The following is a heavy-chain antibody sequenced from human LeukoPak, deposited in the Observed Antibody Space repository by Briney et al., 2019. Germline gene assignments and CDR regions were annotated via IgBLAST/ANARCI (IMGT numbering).Heavy chain of an antibody. CDR3: TRVGERGYSGYEPGGWFDP. CDR1: GFTFGDYS. J-gene: IGHJ5*02. V-gene: IGHV3-49*04. CDR2: IRSKSYGGTT. D-gene: IGHD5-12*01. Sequence: GGSLRLFCTASGFTFGDYSMSGVRQAPGKGRGWVGFIRSKSYGGTTEYAASVKGRFTISRDESKIIAYLQMNSLKTEDTAVYYCTRVGERGYSGYEPGGWFDPWGQGTLVTVSS.